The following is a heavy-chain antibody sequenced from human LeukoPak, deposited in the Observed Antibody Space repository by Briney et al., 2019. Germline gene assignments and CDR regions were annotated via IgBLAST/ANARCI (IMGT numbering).Heavy chain of an antibody. D-gene: IGHD1-26*01. J-gene: IGHJ6*04. V-gene: IGHV1-18*04. CDR1: GYRFTSYG. Sequence: GASVTVSCKASGYRFTSYGISWVRQAPGQGPEWMGWINTDTGNPKYAQMVQGRVTMTTETSTSTAYMELRTLRPDDTAVYYCARSGSYSTISVCYGLDVWGKGTTVTVSS. CDR2: INTDTGNP. CDR3: ARSGSYSTISVCYGLDV.